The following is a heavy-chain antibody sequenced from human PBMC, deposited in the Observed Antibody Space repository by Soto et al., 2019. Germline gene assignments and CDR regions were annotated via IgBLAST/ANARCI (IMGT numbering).Heavy chain of an antibody. CDR3: ASGRYFDY. CDR2: MNPNSGNT. CDR1: GYTFTSYD. V-gene: IGHV1-8*01. Sequence: QVQLVQSGAEVKKPGDSVMVSCKTSGYTFTSYDINWVRQATAQGLEWMGWMNPNSGNTGYAQKCQGRLTMTRNNSISEAYMELSSLRSDDAAVYYCASGRYFDYWGQGTMVAVSS. J-gene: IGHJ4*02.